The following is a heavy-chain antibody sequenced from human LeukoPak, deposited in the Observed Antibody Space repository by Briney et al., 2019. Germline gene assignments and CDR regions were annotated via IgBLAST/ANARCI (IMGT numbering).Heavy chain of an antibody. V-gene: IGHV3-30*02. CDR2: IRYDGSNK. D-gene: IGHD3-10*01. Sequence: PGGSLRLSCAASGFTFSSYGMHWVRQAPGKGLEWVAFIRYDGSNKYYADSVKGRFTISRDNSKNTLYLQMNSLRAEDTAVYYCAKDREPRWFGELGAIYYYYMDVWGKGTTVTVSS. CDR3: AKDREPRWFGELGAIYYYYMDV. CDR1: GFTFSSYG. J-gene: IGHJ6*03.